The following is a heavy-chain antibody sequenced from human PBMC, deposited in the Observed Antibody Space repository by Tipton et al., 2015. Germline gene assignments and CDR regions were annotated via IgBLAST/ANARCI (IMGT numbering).Heavy chain of an antibody. CDR3: TTTQGY. CDR1: GGSFSGYY. J-gene: IGHJ4*02. CDR2: INHSGRP. D-gene: IGHD2-15*01. Sequence: GLVKPSETLSLTCAVYGGSFSGYYWNWIRQPPGKGLEWIGEINHSGRPNYTPSLKSRVTISVDTPKHQFSLKLSSVTAADTAVYYCTTTQGYWGQGILVTVSS. V-gene: IGHV4-34*01.